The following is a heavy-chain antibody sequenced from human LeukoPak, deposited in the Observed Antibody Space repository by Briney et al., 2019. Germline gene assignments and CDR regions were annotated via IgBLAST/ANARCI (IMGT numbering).Heavy chain of an antibody. CDR2: INNSGST. D-gene: IGHD3-10*01. Sequence: SETLSLTCAVYGGSFSGYYWSWIRQPPGKGLEWIGEINNSGSTNYNPSLKSRVTISVDTSKDQFSLKLSSVTAADTAVYYCARPRGVRGVYFFDYGGQGTLGTVSS. J-gene: IGHJ4*02. CDR1: GGSFSGYY. CDR3: ARPRGVRGVYFFDY. V-gene: IGHV4-34*01.